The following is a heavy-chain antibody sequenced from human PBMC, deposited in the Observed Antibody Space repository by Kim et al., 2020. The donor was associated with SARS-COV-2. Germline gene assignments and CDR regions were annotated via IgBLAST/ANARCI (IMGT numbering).Heavy chain of an antibody. Sequence: SETLSLTCTVSGGSVSSGGYYWSWIRQPPGKGLEWIGYIYYSGSTYYNPSLKSRVTISVDTSKNQFSLKLSSVTAADTAVYYCASASVMVVVWDAFDYWGQGTLVTVSS. CDR1: GGSVSSGGYY. D-gene: IGHD3-22*01. V-gene: IGHV4-31*03. CDR3: ASASVMVVVWDAFDY. J-gene: IGHJ3*01. CDR2: IYYSGST.